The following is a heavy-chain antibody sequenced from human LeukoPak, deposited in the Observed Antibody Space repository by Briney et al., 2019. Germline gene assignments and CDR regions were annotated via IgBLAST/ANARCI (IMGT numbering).Heavy chain of an antibody. CDR1: GGTFSSYA. CDR3: ARSMVRGVGYYYGMDV. CDR2: IIPILGIA. J-gene: IGHJ6*02. D-gene: IGHD3-10*01. V-gene: IGHV1-69*04. Sequence: SVKVSCKASGGTFSSYAISWVRQAPGQGLEWMGRIIPILGIANYAQKFQGRVTITADKSTSTAYMELSSLRSEDTAVYYCARSMVRGVGYYYGMDVWGQGTTGTVS.